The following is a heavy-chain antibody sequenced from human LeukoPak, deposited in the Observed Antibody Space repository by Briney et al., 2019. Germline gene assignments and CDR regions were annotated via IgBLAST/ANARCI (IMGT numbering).Heavy chain of an antibody. Sequence: SETLSLTCTVSGGSISSSSYYWGWIRQPPGKGLEWIGSIYYSGSTYYNPSLKSRVTISVDTSKNQFSLKLSSVTAADTAVYYCAREMFGDYGVLDPWGQGTLVTVSS. V-gene: IGHV4-39*07. CDR3: AREMFGDYGVLDP. D-gene: IGHD4-17*01. J-gene: IGHJ5*02. CDR1: GGSISSSSYY. CDR2: IYYSGST.